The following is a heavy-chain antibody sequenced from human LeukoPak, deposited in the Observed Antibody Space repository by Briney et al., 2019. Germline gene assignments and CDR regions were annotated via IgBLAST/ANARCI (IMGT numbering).Heavy chain of an antibody. V-gene: IGHV3-30*18. Sequence: GRTLRLSCAASGFTFSSYGMHWVRQAPGKGLEWVAVISYDGSNKYYADSVEGRFTISRDNSKNTLYLQMNSLRAEDTAVYYCAKVGMTTVTSDAFDIWGQGTMVTVSS. CDR2: ISYDGSNK. D-gene: IGHD4-17*01. J-gene: IGHJ3*02. CDR3: AKVGMTTVTSDAFDI. CDR1: GFTFSSYG.